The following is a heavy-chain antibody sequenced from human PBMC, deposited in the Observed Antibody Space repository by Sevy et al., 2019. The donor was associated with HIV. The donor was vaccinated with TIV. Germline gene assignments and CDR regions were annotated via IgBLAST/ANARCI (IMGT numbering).Heavy chain of an antibody. Sequence: GGSLRLSCAASGFTFSNYDMHWVRQTPGKGLEWVALIRSRGDNQYYADSVKGRFTVSGDNSKNTLYLLMNSLRGEDTAVYYCSRESIDYNIPFEYWGQGTLVTVSS. J-gene: IGHJ4*02. CDR3: SRESIDYNIPFEY. V-gene: IGHV3-30*02. CDR1: GFTFSNYD. CDR2: IRSRGDNQ. D-gene: IGHD1-20*01.